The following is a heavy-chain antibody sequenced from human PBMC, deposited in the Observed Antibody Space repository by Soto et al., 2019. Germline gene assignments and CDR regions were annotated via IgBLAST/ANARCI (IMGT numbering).Heavy chain of an antibody. CDR2: IYYSGST. J-gene: IGHJ4*02. D-gene: IGHD3-16*02. V-gene: IGHV4-59*01. CDR1: GGSISSYY. CDR3: ARAKKVFDYIWGSYRYTIDY. Sequence: PSETLSLTCTVSGGSISSYYWSWIRQPPGKGLEWIGYIYYSGSTNYNPSLKSRVTISVDTSKNQFSLKLSSVTAADTAVYYCARAKKVFDYIWGSYRYTIDYWGQGTLVTVSS.